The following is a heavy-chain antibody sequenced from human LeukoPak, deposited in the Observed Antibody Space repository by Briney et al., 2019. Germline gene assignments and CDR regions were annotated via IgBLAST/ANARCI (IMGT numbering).Heavy chain of an antibody. Sequence: ASVKVSCKASGYTFTSYGISWVRQAPGQGLEWMGWTSAYNGNTNYAQKLQGRVTMTTDTSTSTACMELRSLRSDDTAVYYCARALGYSSGWTPRPLDYWGQGTLVTVSS. D-gene: IGHD6-19*01. CDR3: ARALGYSSGWTPRPLDY. CDR2: TSAYNGNT. CDR1: GYTFTSYG. V-gene: IGHV1-18*01. J-gene: IGHJ4*02.